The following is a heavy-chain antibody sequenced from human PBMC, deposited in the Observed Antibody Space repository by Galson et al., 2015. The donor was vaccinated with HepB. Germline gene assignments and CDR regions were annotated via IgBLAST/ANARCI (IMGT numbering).Heavy chain of an antibody. CDR2: ISSSSSYI. CDR3: ARDARSSCFDY. V-gene: IGHV3-21*01. CDR1: GFTFSSYS. J-gene: IGHJ4*02. D-gene: IGHD6-13*01. Sequence: SLRLSCAASGFTFSSYSMNWVRQAPGKGLEWVSSISSSSSYIYYADSVKGRSTISRDNAKNSLYLQMNSLRAEDTAVYYCARDARSSCFDYWGQGTLVTVSS.